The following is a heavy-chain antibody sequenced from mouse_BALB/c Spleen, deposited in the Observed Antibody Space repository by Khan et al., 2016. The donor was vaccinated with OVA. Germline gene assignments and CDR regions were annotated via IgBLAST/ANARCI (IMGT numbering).Heavy chain of an antibody. CDR2: IYPSDSYT. CDR1: GYTFTNYW. D-gene: IGHD3-1*01. CDR3: SRGARLNKYAMDY. Sequence: QVQLQQPGTELVRPGASVKLSCKASGYTFTNYWINWVKQRPGQGLEWIGNIYPSDSYTNYNQKFKDKATLTVDESSSTAYMHLSSPTSADSAAYYGSRGARLNKYAMDYWGQGTSVTVSA. J-gene: IGHJ4*01. V-gene: IGHV1-69*02.